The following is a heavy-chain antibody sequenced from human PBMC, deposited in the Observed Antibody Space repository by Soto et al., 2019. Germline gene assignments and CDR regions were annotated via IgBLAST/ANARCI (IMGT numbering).Heavy chain of an antibody. CDR2: IYPGESDT. Sequence: GESLKISRKGSRDSFTSYWIGWVRQMPGKGLEWMGNIYPGESDTRSSPSFPDQVTIPADKSISTAYLQWRSLRASDTAMCYCARRITVGAEDFDYWGQGTLVTVSS. CDR1: RDSFTSYW. J-gene: IGHJ4*02. CDR3: ARRITVGAEDFDY. D-gene: IGHD1-26*01. V-gene: IGHV5-51*01.